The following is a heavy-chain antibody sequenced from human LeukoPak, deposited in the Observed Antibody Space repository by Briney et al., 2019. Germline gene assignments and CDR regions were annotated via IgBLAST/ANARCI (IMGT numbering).Heavy chain of an antibody. J-gene: IGHJ4*02. D-gene: IGHD3-9*01. Sequence: PGRSRRLFCAASGFTFSSYGMHWVRQAPGKGLEWVAVIWYDGSNKYYANSVKGRFTISRDNSKNTPYLQMNSLRAEGRSVYYCARGGFYDVLTGGDYWGQGTLVTVSS. V-gene: IGHV3-33*01. CDR1: GFTFSSYG. CDR2: IWYDGSNK. CDR3: ARGGFYDVLTGGDY.